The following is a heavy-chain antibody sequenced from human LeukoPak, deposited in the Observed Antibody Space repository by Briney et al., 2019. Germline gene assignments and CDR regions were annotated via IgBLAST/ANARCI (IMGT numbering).Heavy chain of an antibody. Sequence: GGSLRLSCAASGFTFSRCGMNWVRQAPGKGLEWVSSISSSSSYIYYADSVKGRFTISRDNAKNSLYLQMNSLRAEDTAVYYCARDFSDTDWFDPWGQGTLVTVSS. J-gene: IGHJ5*02. CDR2: ISSSSSYI. D-gene: IGHD5-18*01. CDR1: GFTFSRCG. V-gene: IGHV3-21*01. CDR3: ARDFSDTDWFDP.